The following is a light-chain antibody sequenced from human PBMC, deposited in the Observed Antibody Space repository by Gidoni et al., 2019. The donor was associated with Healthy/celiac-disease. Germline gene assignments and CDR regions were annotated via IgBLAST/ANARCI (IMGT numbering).Light chain of an antibody. CDR2: LGS. CDR3: MQALQTPPT. Sequence: DIVMTQSPLSLPVTPGAPASISCRSSQSLLHRNGYNYLDWYLQKPGQSPQLLIYLGSNRASGAPDRFSGSGSGTDFTLKISRVEAEDVGVYYCMQALQTPPTFGGGTKVEIK. V-gene: IGKV2-28*01. CDR1: QSLLHRNGYNY. J-gene: IGKJ4*01.